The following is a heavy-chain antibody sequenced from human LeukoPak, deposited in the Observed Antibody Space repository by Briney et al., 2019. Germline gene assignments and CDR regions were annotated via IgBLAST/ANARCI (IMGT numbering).Heavy chain of an antibody. CDR1: GGSITSYY. CDR3: ARDKVPGDY. CDR2: IYYSGSA. Sequence: SETLSLTCTVSGGSITSYYWNWIRQPPGKGLEWIGYIYYSGSADYNPSLKSRVTISVDTSKKQFSLKLSSVTAADTAVYYCARDKVPGDYWGQGTLVTVFS. D-gene: IGHD2-2*01. V-gene: IGHV4-59*01. J-gene: IGHJ4*02.